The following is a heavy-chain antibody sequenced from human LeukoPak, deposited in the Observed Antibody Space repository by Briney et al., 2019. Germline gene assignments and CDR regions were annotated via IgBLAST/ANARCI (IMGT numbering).Heavy chain of an antibody. CDR3: ASYLDI. CDR1: GFTFSSYA. CDR2: ISYDGSNK. V-gene: IGHV3-30*04. Sequence: GGSLRLSCAASGFTFSSYAMHWVRQAPGKGLEWVAVISYDGSNKYYADSVKGRFTISRDNSKNTLYLQMNSLRAEDTAVYYCASYLDIWGQGTMVTVSS. J-gene: IGHJ3*02. D-gene: IGHD3-16*02.